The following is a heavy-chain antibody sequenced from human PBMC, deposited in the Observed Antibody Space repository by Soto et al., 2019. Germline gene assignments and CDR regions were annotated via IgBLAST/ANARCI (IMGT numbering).Heavy chain of an antibody. CDR1: GFTFSSYG. Sequence: QVQLVESGGGVVQPGRSLRLSCAASGFTFSSYGMHWVRQAPGKGLEWVAVISYDGSNKYYADSVKGRFTISRDNSKNTLYLQMNSLRSEDTAVYYCASPYPAGEPPLDYWGQGTLVTVSS. CDR2: ISYDGSNK. CDR3: ASPYPAGEPPLDY. V-gene: IGHV3-30*03. D-gene: IGHD3-16*01. J-gene: IGHJ4*02.